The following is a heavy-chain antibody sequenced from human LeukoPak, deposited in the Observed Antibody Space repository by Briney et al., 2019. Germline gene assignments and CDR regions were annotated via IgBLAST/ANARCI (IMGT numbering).Heavy chain of an antibody. CDR1: GGSISSSSYY. CDR3: AREWIQLWYAFDI. Sequence: SETLSLTCTVSGGSISSSSYYWGWIRQPPGKGLEWIGSIYYSGSTYYSPSLKSRVTISVDTSKNQFSLKLSSVTAADTAVYYCAREWIQLWYAFDIWGQGTMVTVSS. V-gene: IGHV4-39*01. J-gene: IGHJ3*02. CDR2: IYYSGST. D-gene: IGHD5-18*01.